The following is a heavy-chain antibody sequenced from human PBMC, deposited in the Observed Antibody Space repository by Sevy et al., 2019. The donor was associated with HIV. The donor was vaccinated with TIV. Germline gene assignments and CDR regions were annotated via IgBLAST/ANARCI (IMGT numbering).Heavy chain of an antibody. D-gene: IGHD6-25*01. CDR3: ARVSWYSSGWLWFDN. J-gene: IGHJ5*02. CDR1: GGSISTNSYY. Sequence: SETLSLTCTVSGGSISTNSYYWGWIRQPPGKGLAWIATIHYSGSTYYNPSFKSRVTISVDTSKDQFSLKLTSVTAADTSVYYCARVSWYSSGWLWFDNWGQGTLVTVSS. V-gene: IGHV4-39*01. CDR2: IHYSGST.